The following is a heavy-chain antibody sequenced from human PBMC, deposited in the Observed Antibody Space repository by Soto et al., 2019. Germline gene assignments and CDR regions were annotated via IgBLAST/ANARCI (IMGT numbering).Heavy chain of an antibody. CDR1: GFTFSSYS. CDR3: ARDKRHLGRGVIWFDP. J-gene: IGHJ5*02. CDR2: ISSSSSYI. Sequence: PGGSLRLSCAASGFTFSSYSMNWVRQAPGKGLEWVSSISSSSSYIYYADSVKGRFTISRDNAKNSLYLQMNSLRAEDTAVYYCARDKRHLGRGVIWFDPWGQGTLVTVSS. D-gene: IGHD3-10*01. V-gene: IGHV3-21*01.